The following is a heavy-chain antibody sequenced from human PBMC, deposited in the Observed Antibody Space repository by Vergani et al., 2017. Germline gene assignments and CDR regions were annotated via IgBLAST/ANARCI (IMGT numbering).Heavy chain of an antibody. V-gene: IGHV7-4-1*02. D-gene: IGHD6-25*01. Sequence: QVQLVQSGSELKKPGASVTVSCQASGYTFTKYAMNWLRQAPGQGPEWMGWINTRNGRRTYAQGFTGRLVFSVDSAVSTAYLEINNLEAEDTAVYYCAREPNVGAAGGWFGPWGQGTLVTVFS. CDR3: AREPNVGAAGGWFGP. CDR1: GYTFTKYA. J-gene: IGHJ5*02. CDR2: INTRNGRR.